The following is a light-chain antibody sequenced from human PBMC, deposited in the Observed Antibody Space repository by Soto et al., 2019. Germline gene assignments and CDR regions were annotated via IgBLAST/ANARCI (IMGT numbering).Light chain of an antibody. J-gene: IGKJ5*01. CDR1: QSISSY. CDR3: QQSYGTPIT. Sequence: DIQMTQSPSSLSASVGDRVTITCRASQSISSYLDWYQQKPGKAPNLLIYVASSLQSEVPSRFSGSGSGTDFTLTITSLQPDDFATYYCQQSYGTPITFGQGTRLEIK. V-gene: IGKV1-39*01. CDR2: VAS.